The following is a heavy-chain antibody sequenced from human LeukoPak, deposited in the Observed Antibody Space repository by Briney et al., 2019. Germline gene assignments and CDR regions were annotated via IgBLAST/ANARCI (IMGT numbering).Heavy chain of an antibody. D-gene: IGHD2-21*01. Sequence: GGSLRLSCAASGFPFSDCFMNWVRQTPERGLEWLAYISGSGYVIDYADSVKGRFIISRDNAKNSLYLQVHSLRAEDTAVYYCARDPVIGATSKRVHGGLDYWGQGTLVTVSS. CDR3: ARDPVIGATSKRVHGGLDY. V-gene: IGHV3-11*01. CDR1: GFPFSDCF. J-gene: IGHJ4*02. CDR2: ISGSGYVI.